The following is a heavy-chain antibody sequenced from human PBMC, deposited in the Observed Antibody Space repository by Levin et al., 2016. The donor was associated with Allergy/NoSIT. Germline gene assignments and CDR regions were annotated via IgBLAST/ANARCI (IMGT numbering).Heavy chain of an antibody. V-gene: IGHV4-39*07. Sequence: RQAPGKGLEWIGSIYYSGSTNYNPSLKSRVTISVDTSKNQFSLKLSSVTAADTAVYYCARGDIVATINYFDYWGQGTLVTVSS. CDR3: ARGDIVATINYFDY. J-gene: IGHJ4*02. CDR2: IYYSGST. D-gene: IGHD5-12*01.